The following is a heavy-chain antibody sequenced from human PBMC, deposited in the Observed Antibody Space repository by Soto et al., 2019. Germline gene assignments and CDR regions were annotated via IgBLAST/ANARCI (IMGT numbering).Heavy chain of an antibody. CDR1: GGSISSYY. D-gene: IGHD5-12*01. Sequence: SETLSLTCTVSGGSISSYYWSWIRQPAGKGLEWIGRIYTSGSTNYNPSLKSRVTMSADTSKNQFSLKLSSVTAADTAVYYCARDLGGGGSDAFDIWGQGTMVTVSS. CDR2: IYTSGST. J-gene: IGHJ3*02. CDR3: ARDLGGGGSDAFDI. V-gene: IGHV4-4*07.